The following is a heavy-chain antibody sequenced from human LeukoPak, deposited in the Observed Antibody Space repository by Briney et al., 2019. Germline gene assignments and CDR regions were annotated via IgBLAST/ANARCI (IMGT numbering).Heavy chain of an antibody. V-gene: IGHV3-64*01. CDR2: ISSNGGST. CDR3: ARGASGVKAFDI. D-gene: IGHD1-26*01. CDR1: GFTFSSYA. Sequence: GGSLRLSCAASGFTFSSYAMHWVRQAPGKGLEYVSAISSNGGSTYYANSVKGRFTISRDNSKNTLYLQMGSLRAEDMAVYYCARGASGVKAFDIWGQGTMVTVSS. J-gene: IGHJ3*02.